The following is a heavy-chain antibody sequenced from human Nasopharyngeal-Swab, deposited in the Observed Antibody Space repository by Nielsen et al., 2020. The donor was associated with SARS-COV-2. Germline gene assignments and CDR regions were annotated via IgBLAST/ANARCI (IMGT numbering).Heavy chain of an antibody. D-gene: IGHD1-26*01. J-gene: IGHJ4*02. CDR2: INHSGST. CDR3: ARGRVGAKDY. CDR1: GGSFSGYY. Sequence: TLSLTCAVYGGSFSGYYWSWIRQPPGKGLEWIGEINHSGSTNYNPSLKSRVTISVDTSKNQFSLKLSSVTAADTAVYYCARGRVGAKDYWGQGTLVTVSS. V-gene: IGHV4-34*01.